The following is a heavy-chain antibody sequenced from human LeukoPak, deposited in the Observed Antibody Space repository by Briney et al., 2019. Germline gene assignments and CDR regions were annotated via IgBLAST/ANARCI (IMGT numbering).Heavy chain of an antibody. Sequence: PGGSLRLSCAASGFTFSSYGMHWVRQAPGKGLEWVAVISYDGSNKYYADSVKGRFTISRDNSKNTLYLQMNSLRAEDTAVYYCVPTEWFGENADTLPFAYGGQGPLATVS. D-gene: IGHD3-10*01. J-gene: IGHJ4*02. CDR2: ISYDGSNK. CDR1: GFTFSSYG. CDR3: VPTEWFGENADTLPFAY. V-gene: IGHV3-30*03.